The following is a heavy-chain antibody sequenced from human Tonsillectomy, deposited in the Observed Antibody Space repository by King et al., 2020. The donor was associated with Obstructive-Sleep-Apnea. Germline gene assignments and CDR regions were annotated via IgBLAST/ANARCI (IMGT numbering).Heavy chain of an antibody. J-gene: IGHJ3*02. V-gene: IGHV7-4-1*02. CDR2: INTNTGNP. Sequence: HVQLVESGSELKKPGASVKVSCTASGYTFTSYAMNWVRQAPGQGLEWMGWINTNTGNPTYAQGFTGRFVFSLDTSVSTAYLQISSLKAEDTAVYYCASHYYGSGSPFAFDIWGQGTMVTVSS. CDR3: ASHYYGSGSPFAFDI. D-gene: IGHD3-10*01. CDR1: GYTFTSYA.